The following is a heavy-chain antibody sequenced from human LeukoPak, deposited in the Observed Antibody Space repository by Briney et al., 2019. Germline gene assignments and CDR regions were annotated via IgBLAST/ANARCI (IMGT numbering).Heavy chain of an antibody. CDR3: AKDGHVVTPTFDY. J-gene: IGHJ4*02. D-gene: IGHD4-23*01. CDR1: GGSISSYY. Sequence: ETLSLTCTVSGGSISSYYWSWIRQAPGKGLEWVSAISGSGGSTYYADSVKGRFTISRDNSKNTLYLQMNSLRAEDTAVYYCAKDGHVVTPTFDYWGQGTLVTVSS. V-gene: IGHV3-23*01. CDR2: ISGSGGST.